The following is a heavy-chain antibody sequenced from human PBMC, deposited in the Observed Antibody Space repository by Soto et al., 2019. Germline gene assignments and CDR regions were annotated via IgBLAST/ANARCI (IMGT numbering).Heavy chain of an antibody. V-gene: IGHV4-31*03. D-gene: IGHD3-10*01. CDR2: IYSSGST. CDR3: ARERGNFFGSGSNWFDP. J-gene: IGHJ5*02. Sequence: PSETLSLTCTVSGGSISSGGYYWSWVRQHPGKGLEWIGNIYSSGSTYYNPSLKSRATISVDMSKNQFSLKLSSVTAADTAVYYCARERGNFFGSGSNWFDPWGQGTLVTVSS. CDR1: GGSISSGGYY.